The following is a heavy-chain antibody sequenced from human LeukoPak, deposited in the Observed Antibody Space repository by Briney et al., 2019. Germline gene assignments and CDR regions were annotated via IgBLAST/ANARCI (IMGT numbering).Heavy chain of an antibody. J-gene: IGHJ4*02. CDR1: GFTFSNHG. D-gene: IGHD3-10*01. CDR3: AKDDAWLRFGE. Sequence: GGSLRLSCATSGFTFSNHGMNWVRQAPGKGLEWVSGISPSGDITYYADSVKGRFTISRDNSKNTLYLEVISLTAEDTAVYYCAKDDAWLRFGEWSQGTLVTVSS. CDR2: ISPSGDIT. V-gene: IGHV3-23*01.